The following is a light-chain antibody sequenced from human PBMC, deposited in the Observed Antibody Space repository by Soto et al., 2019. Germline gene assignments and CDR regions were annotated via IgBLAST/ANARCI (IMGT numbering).Light chain of an antibody. Sequence: SALTQPASVSGSPRQSITISCTGTSSDVGGYNSVSWYQHHPGKAPKLIIHEVIYRPSGVPDRFSGSKSGNTASLTISGLQAEDEAYYYCTSYTTPVAVVFGGGTKVTVL. J-gene: IGLJ2*01. CDR3: TSYTTPVAVV. V-gene: IGLV2-14*01. CDR1: SSDVGGYNS. CDR2: EVI.